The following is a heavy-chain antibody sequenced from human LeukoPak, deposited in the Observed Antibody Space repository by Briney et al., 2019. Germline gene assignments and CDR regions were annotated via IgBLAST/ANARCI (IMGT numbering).Heavy chain of an antibody. D-gene: IGHD3-3*01. CDR3: ARSFGVVIPYFDY. CDR2: ISYDGSNK. Sequence: KTGGSLRLSCAASGFTFSSYAMHWVRQAPGKGLEWVAVISYDGSNKYYADSVKGRFTISRDNSKNTLYLQMNSLRAEDTAVYYCARSFGVVIPYFDYWGQGTLVTVSS. V-gene: IGHV3-30-3*01. CDR1: GFTFSSYA. J-gene: IGHJ4*02.